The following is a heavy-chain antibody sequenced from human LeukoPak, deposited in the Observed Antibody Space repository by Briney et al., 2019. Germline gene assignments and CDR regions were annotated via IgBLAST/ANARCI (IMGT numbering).Heavy chain of an antibody. V-gene: IGHV3-23*01. CDR3: ALWQILTGDS. CDR1: GFTFSSYA. CDR2: ISGSGGST. Sequence: GGSLRLSCAASGFTFSSYAMSWVRQAPGKGLEWVSAISGSGGSTYYADSVKGRFTISRDNSKNTLYLQMNGLRAEDTAVYYCALWQILTGDSWGQGTLVTVSS. D-gene: IGHD3-9*01. J-gene: IGHJ5*02.